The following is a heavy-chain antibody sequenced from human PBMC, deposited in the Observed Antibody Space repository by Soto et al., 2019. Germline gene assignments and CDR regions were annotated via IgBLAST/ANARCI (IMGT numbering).Heavy chain of an antibody. V-gene: IGHV4-59*02. J-gene: IGHJ4*02. CDR3: ARCFSGYYPSRPEELYYFDS. D-gene: IGHD3-22*01. CDR1: GDSVRSYY. Sequence: QVQLQESGPGLVKPSETLSLTCTVSGDSVRSYYWSWIRQPPGKGLEWIGYIYYSGYTSYNPSLKSRVTISVDTSKNQFSLKLNSVTAADTAVYYCARCFSGYYPSRPEELYYFDSWGQGTLVTVSS. CDR2: IYYSGYT.